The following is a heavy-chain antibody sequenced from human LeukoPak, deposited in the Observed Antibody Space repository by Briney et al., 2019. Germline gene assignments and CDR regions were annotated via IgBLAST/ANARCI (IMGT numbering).Heavy chain of an antibody. V-gene: IGHV3-30*18. CDR2: ISYDGSNK. CDR1: VFTFSSYA. CDR3: AKVGLYGSGIRNGYFQH. J-gene: IGHJ1*01. D-gene: IGHD3-10*01. Sequence: PGGSLRLSCAASVFTFSSYAMSWVRQAPGKGLEWVAVISYDGSNKYYADSVKGRFTISRDNSKNTLYLQMNSLRAEDTAVYYCAKVGLYGSGIRNGYFQHWGQGTLVTVSS.